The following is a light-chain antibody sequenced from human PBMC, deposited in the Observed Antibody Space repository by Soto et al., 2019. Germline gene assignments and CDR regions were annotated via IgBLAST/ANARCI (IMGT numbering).Light chain of an antibody. J-gene: IGLJ1*01. Sequence: QSALTQPASVSGSPGQSITISCTGTSSDVGSYNLVSWYQQHPGTAPKLMIYEVSNRPSGLSNRFSGSKSGNTASLTISGLQAEDEADYYCSSYTSSSSLYVFGTGTKLTVL. CDR3: SSYTSSSSLYV. CDR2: EVS. CDR1: SSDVGSYNL. V-gene: IGLV2-14*02.